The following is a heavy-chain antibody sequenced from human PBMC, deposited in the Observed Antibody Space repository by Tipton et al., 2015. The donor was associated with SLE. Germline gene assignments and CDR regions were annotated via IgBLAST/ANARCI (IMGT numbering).Heavy chain of an antibody. J-gene: IGHJ4*02. Sequence: TLSLTCTVSGGSISSSTYYWGWIRQPPGKGLECIGSIYYSGSTYYNPSLKSRVTISVDTSKNQFSLKLSSVTAADTAVYYCARGGIVVVTAIPFDYWGQGTLVTVSS. D-gene: IGHD2-21*02. CDR1: GGSISSSTYY. CDR2: IYYSGST. V-gene: IGHV4-39*07. CDR3: ARGGIVVVTAIPFDY.